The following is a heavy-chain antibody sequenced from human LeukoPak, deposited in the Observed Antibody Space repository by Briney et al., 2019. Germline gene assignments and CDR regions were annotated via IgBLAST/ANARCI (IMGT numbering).Heavy chain of an antibody. CDR3: AKHAAAGNWFDP. V-gene: IGHV3-30*18. CDR2: ISYDGSNE. J-gene: IGHJ5*02. D-gene: IGHD6-13*01. CDR1: GFTFSSYA. Sequence: GGSLRLSCAASGFTFSSYAMSWVRQAPGKGLEWVAVISYDGSNEYYADSVKGRFTISRDNSKNTLYLQMNSLRADDTAVYYCAKHAAAGNWFDPWGQGTLVTVSS.